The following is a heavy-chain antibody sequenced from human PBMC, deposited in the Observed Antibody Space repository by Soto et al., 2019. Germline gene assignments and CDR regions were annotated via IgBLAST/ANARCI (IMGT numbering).Heavy chain of an antibody. V-gene: IGHV4-31*03. Sequence: VSLTCTVSGGSISSGGYYWSWIRQHPGKGLEWIGYIYYSGSTYYNPSLKSRVTISVDTSKNQFSLKLSSVAAADTAVYYCARAFYGDNFFDYCGQGTLVTVSS. CDR2: IYYSGST. CDR1: GGSISSGGYY. D-gene: IGHD4-17*01. CDR3: ARAFYGDNFFDY. J-gene: IGHJ4*02.